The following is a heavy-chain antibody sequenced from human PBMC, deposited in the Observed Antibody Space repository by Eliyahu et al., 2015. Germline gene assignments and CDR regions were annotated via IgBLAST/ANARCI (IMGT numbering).Heavy chain of an antibody. D-gene: IGHD3-10*01. Sequence: EVQLVESGGGLARPGGSLTLSCAASDFTFNNPWMTWVRQAPGKGPEWVGRIKSKHDGGAADYAAAIKDRFIISRDDSRATLYLQMNNLKTEDTAVYFCTSDQNGLGYLDFYYYGMDLWGQGTTVIVSS. V-gene: IGHV3-15*01. J-gene: IGHJ6*02. CDR1: DFTFNNPW. CDR3: TSDQNGLGYLDFYYYGMDL. CDR2: IKSKHDGGAA.